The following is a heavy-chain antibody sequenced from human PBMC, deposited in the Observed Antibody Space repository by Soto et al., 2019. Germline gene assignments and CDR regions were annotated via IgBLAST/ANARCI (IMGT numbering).Heavy chain of an antibody. CDR1: GGTFSSYA. V-gene: IGHV1-69*01. J-gene: IGHJ4*02. Sequence: QVQLVQSVAEVKKPGSSVKVSCKASGGTFSSYAISWVRKAPGQGLEWMGGIITIFGTANYAQKFQGRVTITADEYTSTAYMELSSLRAEDTAVYYCARDDPTLTSGSRWFSIDDWGQGTLVTVSS. D-gene: IGHD1-26*01. CDR2: IITIFGTA. CDR3: ARDDPTLTSGSRWFSIDD.